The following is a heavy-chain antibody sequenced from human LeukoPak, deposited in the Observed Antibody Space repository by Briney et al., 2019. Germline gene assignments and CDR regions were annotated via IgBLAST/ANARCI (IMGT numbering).Heavy chain of an antibody. CDR1: GYTFTSYG. CDR2: INPNSGGT. D-gene: IGHD5-12*01. Sequence: ASVEVSCKASGYTFTSYGISWVRQAPGQGLEWMGWINPNSGGTNYAQKFQGRVTMTRDTSISTAYMELSRLRSDDTAVYYCARSKGGYRFDYWGQGTLVTVSS. J-gene: IGHJ4*02. CDR3: ARSKGGYRFDY. V-gene: IGHV1-2*02.